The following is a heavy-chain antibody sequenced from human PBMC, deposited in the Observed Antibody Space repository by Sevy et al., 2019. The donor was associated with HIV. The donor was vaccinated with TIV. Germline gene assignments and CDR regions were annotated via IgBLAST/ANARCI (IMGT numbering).Heavy chain of an antibody. CDR2: ISYDGSNK. V-gene: IGHV3-30-3*01. CDR1: GFTFSSYA. D-gene: IGHD2-15*01. J-gene: IGHJ3*02. Sequence: GGSLRLSCAASGFTFSSYAMHWVRQAPGKGLEWVAVISYDGSNKYYADPVKGRFTISRDNSKNTLYLQMNSLRAEDTAVYYCARKRGYCSGGSCYLRGAFDIWGQGTMVTVSS. CDR3: ARKRGYCSGGSCYLRGAFDI.